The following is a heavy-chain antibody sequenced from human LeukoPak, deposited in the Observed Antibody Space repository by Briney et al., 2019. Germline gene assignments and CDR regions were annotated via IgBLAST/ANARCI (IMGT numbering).Heavy chain of an antibody. Sequence: SETLSLTCTVSGGSISSSSYYWGWIRQPPGKGLEWIGSLSYSGSSYYNPSLKSRVTISVDTSKNHFSLKLTSVTAADTAVYYCVRHPNSGWYLDCWGQGTLVTVSS. J-gene: IGHJ4*02. V-gene: IGHV4-39*01. CDR3: VRHPNSGWYLDC. CDR1: GGSISSSSYY. D-gene: IGHD6-19*01. CDR2: LSYSGSS.